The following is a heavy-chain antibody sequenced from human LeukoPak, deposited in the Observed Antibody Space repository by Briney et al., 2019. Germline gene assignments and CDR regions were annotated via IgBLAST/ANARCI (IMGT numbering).Heavy chain of an antibody. CDR2: INWNGGST. J-gene: IGHJ3*02. Sequence: GESLKISCAASGFTFDDYGMSWVRQAPGKGLEWVSGINWNGGSTGYADSVKGRFTISRDNAKNSLYLQMNSLRAEDTALYHCARDHTAGDAFDIWGQGTMVTVSS. CDR3: ARDHTAGDAFDI. CDR1: GFTFDDYG. D-gene: IGHD6-13*01. V-gene: IGHV3-20*01.